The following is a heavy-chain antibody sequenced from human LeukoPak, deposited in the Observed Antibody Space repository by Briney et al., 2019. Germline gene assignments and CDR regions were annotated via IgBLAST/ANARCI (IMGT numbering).Heavy chain of an antibody. CDR2: IYSGGST. V-gene: IGHV3-53*01. CDR1: GFPVSSNY. Sequence: PGGSLRLSCAASGFPVSSNYMSWVRQAPGKGLEWVSVIYSGGSTYYADSVKGRFTISRDNSKNTLYLQMNSLRAEDTAVYYCARENYYDSSGYSDAFDIWGQGTMVTVSS. CDR3: ARENYYDSSGYSDAFDI. D-gene: IGHD3-22*01. J-gene: IGHJ3*02.